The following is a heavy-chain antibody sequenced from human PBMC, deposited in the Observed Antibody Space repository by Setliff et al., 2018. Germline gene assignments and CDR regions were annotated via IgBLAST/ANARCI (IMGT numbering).Heavy chain of an antibody. CDR3: AGEGVDIRSSTDYRYYMDV. CDR2: TIPMFGSA. D-gene: IGHD5-12*01. J-gene: IGHJ6*03. Sequence: WASVKVSCKASGGTFRSYGISWVRQAPGQGLEWMGGTIPMFGSANYAQKFQGRVTIITDEFTGTAYMELSSLRTEDTAVYYCAGEGVDIRSSTDYRYYMDVWGKGTTVTVSS. V-gene: IGHV1-69*05. CDR1: GGTFRSYG.